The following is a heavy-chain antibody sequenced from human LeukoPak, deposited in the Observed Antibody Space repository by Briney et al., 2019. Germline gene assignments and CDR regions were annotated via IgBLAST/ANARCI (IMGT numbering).Heavy chain of an antibody. V-gene: IGHV1-2*02. CDR2: INPNSGGT. CDR3: ASWGYDSSGYYYFDY. CDR1: GYTFTGYY. J-gene: IGHJ4*02. D-gene: IGHD3-22*01. Sequence: ASVKVSCKASGYTFTGYYMHWVRQAPGQGLEWMGWINPNSGGTNYAQKFQGRVTMTRDTSISTAYMELSRLRSDDTAVYYCASWGYDSSGYYYFDYWAREPWSPSPQ.